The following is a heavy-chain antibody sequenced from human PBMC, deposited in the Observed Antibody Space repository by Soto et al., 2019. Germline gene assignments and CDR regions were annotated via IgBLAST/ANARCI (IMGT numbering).Heavy chain of an antibody. J-gene: IGHJ5*02. CDR3: ARDRVTTVTPNWFDP. D-gene: IGHD4-17*01. CDR2: ISSSSSYI. Sequence: PGGSLRLSCAASGFTSSSYSMNWVRQAPGKGLEWVSSISSSSSYIYYADSVKGRFTISRDNAKNSLYLQMNSLRAEDTAVYYCARDRVTTVTPNWFDPWGQGTLVTVSS. CDR1: GFTSSSYS. V-gene: IGHV3-21*01.